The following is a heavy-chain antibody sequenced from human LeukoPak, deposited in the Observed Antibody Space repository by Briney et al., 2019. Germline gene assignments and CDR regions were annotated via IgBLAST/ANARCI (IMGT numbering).Heavy chain of an antibody. D-gene: IGHD3-10*01. V-gene: IGHV1-8*03. CDR2: MNPNSGNT. Sequence: ASVKVSCKASGYTFTGYYMHWVRQAPGQGLEWMGWMNPNSGNTGYAQKFQGRVTITRNTSISTAYMELSSLRSEDTAVYYCARVRGYSVDYWGQGTLVTVSS. CDR1: GYTFTGYY. J-gene: IGHJ4*02. CDR3: ARVRGYSVDY.